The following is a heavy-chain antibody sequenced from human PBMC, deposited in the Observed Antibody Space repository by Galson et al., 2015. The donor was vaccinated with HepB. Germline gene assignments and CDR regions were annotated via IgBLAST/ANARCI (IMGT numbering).Heavy chain of an antibody. CDR2: ISFDGSKK. CDR1: GFTFRDFD. Sequence: SLRLSCAASGFTFRDFDMHWVRQAPGKGLEWVAVISFDGSKKFYTDSVKGRFSISRDNSKNTLYLQMNSLRAEDTAVYYCAKPRYCSGGSCYPSTYYYYGMDVWGQGTTVTASS. V-gene: IGHV3-30*18. D-gene: IGHD2-15*01. J-gene: IGHJ6*02. CDR3: AKPRYCSGGSCYPSTYYYYGMDV.